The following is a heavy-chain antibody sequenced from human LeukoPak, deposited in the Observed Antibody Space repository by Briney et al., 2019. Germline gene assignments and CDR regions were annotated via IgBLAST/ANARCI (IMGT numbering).Heavy chain of an antibody. D-gene: IGHD2/OR15-2a*01. Sequence: GGSLRLSCAASGFTFNSYAMHWVRQAPGKGLEWVAVVRYDAIDKEYADSVKGRITIPRDNSKKTLYLQMNSLRTDDTAVYYCATDFYSTRQPDYGGQGTLVTVPS. V-gene: IGHV3-30*02. CDR2: VRYDAIDK. J-gene: IGHJ4*02. CDR3: ATDFYSTRQPDY. CDR1: GFTFNSYA.